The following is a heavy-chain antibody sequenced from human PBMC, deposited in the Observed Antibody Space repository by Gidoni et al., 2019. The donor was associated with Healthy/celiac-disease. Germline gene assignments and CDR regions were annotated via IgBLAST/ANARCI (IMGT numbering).Heavy chain of an antibody. CDR3: ARDLRVTTNYYYYYGMDV. V-gene: IGHV3-7*01. J-gene: IGHJ6*02. CDR2: IKQDGSEK. D-gene: IGHD4-17*01. CDR1: GFTSSSSW. Sequence: EVQLVESGGGLVQPGGSLRLSCAASGFTSSSSWMSWVRQAPGKGLEWVANIKQDGSEKYYVDSVKGRFTISRDNAKNSLYLQMNSLRAEDTAVYYCARDLRVTTNYYYYYGMDVWGQGTTVTVSS.